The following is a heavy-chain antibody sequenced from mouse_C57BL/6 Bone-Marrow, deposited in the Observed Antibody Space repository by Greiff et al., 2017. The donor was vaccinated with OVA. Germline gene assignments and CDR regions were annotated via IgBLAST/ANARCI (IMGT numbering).Heavy chain of an antibody. CDR1: GFNIKDDY. Sequence: VQLQQSGAELVRPGASVKLSCTASGFNIKDDYMHWVKQRPEQGLEWIGWIDPENGDTEYASKFQGKATITADTSSNTAYLQLSSLTSEDTAVYYCTTRFTTVVATEYFDYWGQGTTLTVSS. D-gene: IGHD1-1*01. CDR3: TTRFTTVVATEYFDY. CDR2: IDPENGDT. V-gene: IGHV14-4*01. J-gene: IGHJ2*01.